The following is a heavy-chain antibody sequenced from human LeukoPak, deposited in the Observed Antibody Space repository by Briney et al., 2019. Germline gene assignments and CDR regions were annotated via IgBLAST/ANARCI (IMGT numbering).Heavy chain of an antibody. CDR1: GGSISSGGYS. CDR3: ARAGLIVGATGWFDP. CDR2: IYHSGST. V-gene: IGHV4-30-2*01. J-gene: IGHJ5*02. Sequence: SETLSLTCAVSGGSISSGGYSWSWIRQPPGKGLEWIGYIYHSGSTYYNPSLKSRVTISVDTSKNQFSPKLSSVTAADTAVYYCARAGLIVGATGWFDPWGQGTLVTVSS. D-gene: IGHD1-26*01.